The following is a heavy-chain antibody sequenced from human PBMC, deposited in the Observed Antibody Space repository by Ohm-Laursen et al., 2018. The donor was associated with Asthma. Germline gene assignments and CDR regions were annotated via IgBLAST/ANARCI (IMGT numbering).Heavy chain of an antibody. CDR3: AREWGGMDV. V-gene: IGHV3-48*01. Sequence: SLRLSCAASEFTFSLYSMNWVRQAPGKGLEWVSYISSSSSTIYYADSVKGRFTISRDNAKNSLYLQMNNLRAEDAAIYHCAREWGGMDVWGQGTTVTVSS. CDR1: EFTFSLYS. CDR2: ISSSSSTI. J-gene: IGHJ6*02. D-gene: IGHD3-16*01.